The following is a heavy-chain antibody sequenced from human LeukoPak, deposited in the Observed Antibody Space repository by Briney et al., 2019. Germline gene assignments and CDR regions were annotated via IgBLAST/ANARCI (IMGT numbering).Heavy chain of an antibody. CDR3: ATLWFGEFSPCDY. D-gene: IGHD3-10*01. J-gene: IGHJ4*02. CDR1: RFTFNSYA. V-gene: IGHV3-23*01. Sequence: GGSLRLSCAASRFTFNSYAMSWLRQAPGKGLEWVSAISGSGGSTYYADSVKGRFTISRDNSKNTLYLQMNSLRAEDTAVYYCATLWFGEFSPCDYWGQGTLVTVSS. CDR2: ISGSGGST.